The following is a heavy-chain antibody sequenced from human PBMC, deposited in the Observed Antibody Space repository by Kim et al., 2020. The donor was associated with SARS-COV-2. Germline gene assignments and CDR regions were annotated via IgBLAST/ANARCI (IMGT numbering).Heavy chain of an antibody. CDR1: GFTVSSNY. CDR3: ARGGQSSSPGEYYFDY. CDR2: IYSGGST. D-gene: IGHD6-6*01. V-gene: IGHV3-53*01. Sequence: GGSLRLSCAASGFTVSSNYMSWVRQAPGKGLEWVSVIYSGGSTYYADSVKGRFTISRDNSKNTLYLQMNSLRAEDTAVYYCARGGQSSSPGEYYFDYWGQGTLVTVSS. J-gene: IGHJ4*02.